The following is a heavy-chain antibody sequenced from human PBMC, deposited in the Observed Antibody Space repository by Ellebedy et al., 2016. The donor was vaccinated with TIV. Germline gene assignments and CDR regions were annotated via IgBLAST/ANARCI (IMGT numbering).Heavy chain of an antibody. D-gene: IGHD3-10*01. CDR1: GGSFSGYS. J-gene: IGHJ4*02. CDR2: LNRRGSA. CDR3: ARGLEGLYSSGSYSH. Sequence: MPSETLSLTCGVNGGSFSGYSWTWVRQPPGKGLDWIGELNRRGSATYNPSLKSRVSIAVETSRNEFSLKLTSVTAADTALYYCARGLEGLYSSGSYSHWGQGTLVTVSS. V-gene: IGHV4-34*01.